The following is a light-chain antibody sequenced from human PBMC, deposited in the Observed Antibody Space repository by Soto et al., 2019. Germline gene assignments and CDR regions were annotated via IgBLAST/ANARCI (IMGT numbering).Light chain of an antibody. V-gene: IGLV2-14*01. CDR3: CSYTRSGTLI. Sequence: QSALTQPASVSGSPGQSITISCVGTSSDIGDYNYVSWYQQHPGKVPKVIIYDVSNRPSGVFYRFSGTKSGNTASLTVSGLQAEDEADYYCCSYTRSGTLIFGTGTKAPS. J-gene: IGLJ1*01. CDR2: DVS. CDR1: SSDIGDYNY.